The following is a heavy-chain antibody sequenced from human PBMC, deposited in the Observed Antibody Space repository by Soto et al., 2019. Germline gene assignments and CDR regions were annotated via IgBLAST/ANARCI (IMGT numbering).Heavy chain of an antibody. D-gene: IGHD2-15*01. CDR1: GGTFSNSG. J-gene: IGHJ4*02. CDR3: AREGGTYSLDS. CDR2: IVPIFGTA. V-gene: IGHV1-69*01. Sequence: QVQLVQSGAEVKKPGSSVKVSCEASGGTFSNSGISWVRQAPGQGLEWMGGIVPIFGTANYAQRFRGRATITADESTNTAYLDLSSLRSGDTAVYYCAREGGTYSLDSWGQGTLVTVSS.